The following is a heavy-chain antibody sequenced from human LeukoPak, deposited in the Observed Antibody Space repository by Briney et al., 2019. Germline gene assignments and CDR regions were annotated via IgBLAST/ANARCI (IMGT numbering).Heavy chain of an antibody. Sequence: GGSLRLSCAASGLTFSSYAMHWVRQAPGKGLEWVAVISYDGSNKYYADSVKGRFTISRDNSKNTLYLQMNSLRAEDTAVYYCAREGACSSTSCYAIDAFDIWGQGTMVTVSS. D-gene: IGHD2-2*01. V-gene: IGHV3-30-3*01. J-gene: IGHJ3*02. CDR1: GLTFSSYA. CDR2: ISYDGSNK. CDR3: AREGACSSTSCYAIDAFDI.